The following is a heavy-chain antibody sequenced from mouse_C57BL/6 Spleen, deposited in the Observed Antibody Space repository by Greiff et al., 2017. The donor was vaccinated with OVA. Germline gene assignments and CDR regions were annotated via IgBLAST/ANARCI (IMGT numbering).Heavy chain of an antibody. D-gene: IGHD1-1*01. CDR1: GYTFTSYW. CDR2: IDPSDSYT. J-gene: IGHJ2*01. CDR3: ARPGSSYDYFDY. V-gene: IGHV1-50*01. Sequence: QVQLKQPGAELVKPGASVKLSCKASGYTFTSYWMQWVKQRPGQGLEWIGEIDPSDSYTNYNQKFKGKATLTVDTSSSTAYMQLSSLTSEDSAVYYCARPGSSYDYFDYWGQGTTLTVSS.